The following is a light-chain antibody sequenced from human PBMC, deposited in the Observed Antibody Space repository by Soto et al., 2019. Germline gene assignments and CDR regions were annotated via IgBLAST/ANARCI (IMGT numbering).Light chain of an antibody. Sequence: DIQMTQSPSSLSASVGDRVTITCRASQDIRDYLVWYQQRPGKVPSLRIYAASTLQSGVPSRFSGSGFVTDFTLTISSLQSEDVANYYCQKYDGAPYTFGPGTKVDLK. CDR3: QKYDGAPYT. CDR1: QDIRDY. V-gene: IGKV1-27*01. CDR2: AAS. J-gene: IGKJ3*01.